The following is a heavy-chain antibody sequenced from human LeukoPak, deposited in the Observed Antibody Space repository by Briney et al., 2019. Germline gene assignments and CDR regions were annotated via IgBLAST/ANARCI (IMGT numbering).Heavy chain of an antibody. CDR2: IIPIFGTA. Sequence: SVKVSCKASGDTFSNYAISWVRQAPGQGLEWMGGIIPIFGTAKYAQKFQGRVTITADTSTSTAYMELSSLRSEDTAVYYCARAGWLQYYYFDYWGQGTLVTVSS. D-gene: IGHD5-24*01. CDR1: GDTFSNYA. J-gene: IGHJ4*02. CDR3: ARAGWLQYYYFDY. V-gene: IGHV1-69*06.